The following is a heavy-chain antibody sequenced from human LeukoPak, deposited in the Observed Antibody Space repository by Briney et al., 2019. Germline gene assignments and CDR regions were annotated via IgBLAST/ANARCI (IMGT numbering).Heavy chain of an antibody. Sequence: GGSLRLSCAASGFTFDDYGMSWVRQAPGKGLEWVSYISSGGSTIYYADSVKGRFTISRDNAKNSLYLQMNSLRAEDTAVYYCARDRYDSSGIFDYWGQGTLVTVSS. V-gene: IGHV3-48*03. CDR3: ARDRYDSSGIFDY. CDR1: GFTFDDYG. CDR2: ISSGGSTI. J-gene: IGHJ4*02. D-gene: IGHD3-22*01.